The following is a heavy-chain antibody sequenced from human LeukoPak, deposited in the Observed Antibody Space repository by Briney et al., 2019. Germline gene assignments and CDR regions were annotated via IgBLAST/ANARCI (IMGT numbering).Heavy chain of an antibody. CDR3: VRDAS. V-gene: IGHV3-66*01. CDR2: IFSAGGT. CDR1: GATVSSNH. Sequence: GGSLRLSCAVSGATVSSNHMSWVRQPPGKGLEWVSAIFSAGGTYYADSVKGRFTLSRDISKNTLYLQINSLRAEDTAVYYCVRDASWGQGPLVTVSS. J-gene: IGHJ4*02.